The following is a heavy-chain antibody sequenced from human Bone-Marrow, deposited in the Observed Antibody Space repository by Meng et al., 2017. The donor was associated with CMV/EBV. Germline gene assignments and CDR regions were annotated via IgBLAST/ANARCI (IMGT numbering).Heavy chain of an antibody. Sequence: GGSLRLSCKGSGYSFTSYWIGWVRQMPGKGLEWMGRIYPGDSDTTYRPSFQGQVTISVDKSASIAYLQWSSLKASDTGMYYCARRQPIGDVFDIWGQGKKVNVAS. CDR2: IYPGDSDT. J-gene: IGHJ3*02. V-gene: IGHV5-51*01. D-gene: IGHD2-21*01. CDR1: GYSFTSYW. CDR3: ARRQPIGDVFDI.